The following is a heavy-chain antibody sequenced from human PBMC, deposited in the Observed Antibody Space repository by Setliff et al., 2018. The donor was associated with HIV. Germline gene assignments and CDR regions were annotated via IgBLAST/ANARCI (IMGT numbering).Heavy chain of an antibody. V-gene: IGHV4-31*03. D-gene: IGHD2-21*01. J-gene: IGHJ4*02. CDR1: GGSVSSGGYY. Sequence: PSETLSLTCTVSGGSVSSGGYYWSWIRQHPGRGLEWIGHIYYSGSTYDNPSLKSRFSISIDTSKNRFSLEVASVTAADTAVYYCAREAYPREFYFDSWGQGMLVTVS. CDR3: AREAYPREFYFDS. CDR2: IYYSGST.